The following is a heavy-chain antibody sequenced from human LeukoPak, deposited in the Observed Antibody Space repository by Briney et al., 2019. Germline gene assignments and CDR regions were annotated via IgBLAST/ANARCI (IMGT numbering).Heavy chain of an antibody. V-gene: IGHV3-48*01. J-gene: IGHJ4*02. CDR2: ISSGTSTI. CDR1: GFTFSSYG. D-gene: IGHD3-10*01. CDR3: ARASGSSLG. Sequence: GGSLRLSCVASGFTFSSYGMNWVRQAPGKGLEWVSYISSGTSTIYYADSVKGRFTISRDNAKNSLYLQMSSLRAEDTAVYYCARASGSSLGWGQGTLVTVSS.